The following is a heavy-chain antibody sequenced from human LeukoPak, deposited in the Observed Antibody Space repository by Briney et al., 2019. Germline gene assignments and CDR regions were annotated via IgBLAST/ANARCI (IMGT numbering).Heavy chain of an antibody. CDR1: GFTFSSYG. D-gene: IGHD3-3*01. CDR3: AKDPPGPYDFWSGNTMGLFDY. V-gene: IGHV3-30*02. Sequence: PGGSLRLSCAASGFTFSSYGMHWVRQAPGKGLEWVAFIRYDGSNKYYADSVKGRFTISRDNSKNTLYLQMNSLRAEDTAVYYCAKDPPGPYDFWSGNTMGLFDYWGQGTLVTVSS. CDR2: IRYDGSNK. J-gene: IGHJ4*02.